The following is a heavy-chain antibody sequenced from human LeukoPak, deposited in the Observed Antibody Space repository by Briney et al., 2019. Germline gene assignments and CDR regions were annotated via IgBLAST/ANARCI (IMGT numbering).Heavy chain of an antibody. D-gene: IGHD3-10*01. V-gene: IGHV1-69*13. Sequence: ASVKVSCKASGGTFSSYAISWVRQAPGQGLEWMGGIIPIFGTANYAQKFQGRVTITADGSTSTAYMELSSLRSEDTAVYYCARGGSTHYYGSGSGAFDIWGQGTMVTVSS. CDR3: ARGGSTHYYGSGSGAFDI. J-gene: IGHJ3*02. CDR1: GGTFSSYA. CDR2: IIPIFGTA.